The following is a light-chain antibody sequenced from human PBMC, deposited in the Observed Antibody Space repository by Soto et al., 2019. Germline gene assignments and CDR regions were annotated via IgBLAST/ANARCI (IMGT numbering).Light chain of an antibody. CDR1: QSISSW. CDR2: KAS. J-gene: IGKJ1*01. V-gene: IGKV1-5*03. Sequence: DIQLTQSPSTLSSSVGDRVTIACRSSQSISSWLAWYQQKPGKAPKLLIYKASSLESGVPSRFSGSGSGTEFTLTISSLQPDHFATYYCQQYNSDSPTFGQGTKVDIK. CDR3: QQYNSDSPT.